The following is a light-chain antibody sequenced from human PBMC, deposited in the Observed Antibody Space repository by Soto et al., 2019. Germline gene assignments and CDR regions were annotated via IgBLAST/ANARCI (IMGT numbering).Light chain of an antibody. CDR2: SND. CDR3: AAWDDSLNGPV. V-gene: IGLV1-44*01. CDR1: TSNIGSNS. J-gene: IGLJ3*02. Sequence: QSVLTQSPSASGTPGQRVTISCSGGTSNIGSNSVNWFQQLPGTAPKLLIYSNDRRPSGVPARFSGSISGTSGSLAISGLQSEDEADYSCAAWDDSLNGPVFGGGTKLTVL.